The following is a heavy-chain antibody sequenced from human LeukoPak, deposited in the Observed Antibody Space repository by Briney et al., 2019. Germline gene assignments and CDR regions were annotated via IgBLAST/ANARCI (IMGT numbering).Heavy chain of an antibody. D-gene: IGHD6-13*01. CDR1: GFTFSGYA. V-gene: IGHV3-30*02. CDR3: AKGHSNSSDRYYYYYYMDV. Sequence: PGGSLRLSCVASGFTFSGYAMHWARQAPGKGLEWVAIIRSDGSEKYNADSVKGRFTISRDNSNNMLYLQMSSLRGEDTAVYYCAKGHSNSSDRYYYYYYMDVWGKGTTVTVSS. J-gene: IGHJ6*03. CDR2: IRSDGSEK.